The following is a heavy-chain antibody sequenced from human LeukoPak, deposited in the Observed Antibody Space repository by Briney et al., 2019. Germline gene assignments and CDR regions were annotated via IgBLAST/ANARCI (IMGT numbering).Heavy chain of an antibody. CDR3: ARGYDTTGYSY. CDR1: GYTFTNFP. V-gene: IGHV7-4-1*02. CDR2: IDTNTGNP. J-gene: IGHJ4*02. D-gene: IGHD3-22*01. Sequence: ASVNVSCKASGYTFTNFPINWLRQAPGQGLEWMGWIDTNTGNPTYAQGFTGRFVFSLDTSVSTSYLQINSLKAEDTAVYYCARGYDTTGYSYWGQGTLVTVSS.